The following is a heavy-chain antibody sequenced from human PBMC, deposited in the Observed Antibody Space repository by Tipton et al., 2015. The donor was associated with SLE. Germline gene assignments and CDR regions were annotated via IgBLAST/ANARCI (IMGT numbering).Heavy chain of an antibody. J-gene: IGHJ4*02. CDR1: GFTFTTYV. Sequence: SLRLSCAASGFTFTTYVMHWVRQASGKGLEWVAVISYDGSYQYYADSVKGRFTISRDNSKNMLYLQMNSLRAEDTAVYYCAKDTPHFYWGQGTLVTVSS. CDR2: ISYDGSYQ. CDR3: AKDTPHFY. V-gene: IGHV3-33*06.